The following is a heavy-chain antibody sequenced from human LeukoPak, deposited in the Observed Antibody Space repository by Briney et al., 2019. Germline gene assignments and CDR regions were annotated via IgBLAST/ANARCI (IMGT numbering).Heavy chain of an antibody. J-gene: IGHJ5*02. CDR3: ARGGASGRFGELLLPPNWFDP. Sequence: PLEALSLSRVVPGGSLSSSSYYSGWIRQPPGKGLEWIGSIYYSGSTYYNPSLKSRVTISVDTSKNQFSLKLSSVTAADTAVYYCARGGASGRFGELLLPPNWFDPWGQGTLVTVSS. D-gene: IGHD3-10*01. CDR2: IYYSGST. V-gene: IGHV4-39*01. CDR1: GGSLSSSSYY.